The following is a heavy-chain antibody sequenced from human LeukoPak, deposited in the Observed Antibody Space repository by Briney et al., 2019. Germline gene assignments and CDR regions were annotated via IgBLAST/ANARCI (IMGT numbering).Heavy chain of an antibody. D-gene: IGHD2-2*01. CDR1: GGSISSGGYS. V-gene: IGHV4-30-2*01. CDR3: ARHIVVVPAAINPDFSLLPPSGLDI. CDR2: IYHSGST. J-gene: IGHJ3*02. Sequence: SETLSLTCAVSGGSISSGGYSWSWIRQPPGKGLEWIGYIYHSGSTYYNPSLKSRVTISVDRSKNQFSLKLSSVTAADTAVYYCARHIVVVPAAINPDFSLLPPSGLDIWGQGTMVTVSS.